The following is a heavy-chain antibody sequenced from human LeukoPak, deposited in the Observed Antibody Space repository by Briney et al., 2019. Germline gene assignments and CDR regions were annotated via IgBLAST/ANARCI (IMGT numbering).Heavy chain of an antibody. J-gene: IGHJ4*02. V-gene: IGHV1-69*06. CDR3: ARGRTAANYFDY. Sequence: SVKVSCKASGGTFSGYAISWVRQAPGQGLEWMGGIIPIFGTANYAQKFQGRVTITADKSTSTAYMELSSLRSEDTAVYYCARGRTAANYFDYWGQGTLVTVSP. D-gene: IGHD1-1*01. CDR1: GGTFSGYA. CDR2: IIPIFGTA.